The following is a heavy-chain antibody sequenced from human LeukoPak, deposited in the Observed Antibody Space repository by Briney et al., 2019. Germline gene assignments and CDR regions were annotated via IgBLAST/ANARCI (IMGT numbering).Heavy chain of an antibody. V-gene: IGHV3-74*01. CDR2: INSDGSST. D-gene: IGHD2-15*01. CDR3: ARVRRYCSGGSGSFCFAP. CDR1: GFTFSSYW. J-gene: IGHJ5*02. Sequence: GGSLRLSCAASGFTFSSYWMHWVRQAPGKGLVWVSRINSDGSSTSYADSVKGRFTISRDNAKNTLYLQMNSLRAEDTAVYYCARVRRYCSGGSGSFCFAPGGQEPWSPSPQ.